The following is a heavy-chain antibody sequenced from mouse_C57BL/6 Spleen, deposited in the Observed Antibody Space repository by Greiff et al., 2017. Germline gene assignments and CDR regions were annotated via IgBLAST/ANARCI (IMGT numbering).Heavy chain of an antibody. D-gene: IGHD2-12*01. CDR2: ISDGGSYT. J-gene: IGHJ1*03. CDR1: GFTFSSYA. CDR3: ARDELLYWYFDV. Sequence: EVKLEESGGGLVKPGGSLKLSCAASGFTFSSYAMSWVRQTPEKRLEWVATISDGGSYTYYPDNVKGRFTISRDNAKNNLYLQMSHLKSEDTAMYYCARDELLYWYFDVWGTGTTVTVSS. V-gene: IGHV5-4*01.